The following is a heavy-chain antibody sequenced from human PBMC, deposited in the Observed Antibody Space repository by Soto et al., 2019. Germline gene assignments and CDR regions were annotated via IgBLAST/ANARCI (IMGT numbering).Heavy chain of an antibody. CDR2: IIPIFGTA. D-gene: IGHD3-22*01. Sequence: QVQLVQSGAEVKKPGSSVKVSCKASGGTFSSYAISWVRQAPGQGLEWMGGIIPIFGTADYAQKFQGRVTSTAYESARTAYMELSSLKYEDTAVYYCAGHSSGVPGYYYGMDVWGQGTTVTVSS. J-gene: IGHJ6*02. CDR3: AGHSSGVPGYYYGMDV. V-gene: IGHV1-69*12. CDR1: GGTFSSYA.